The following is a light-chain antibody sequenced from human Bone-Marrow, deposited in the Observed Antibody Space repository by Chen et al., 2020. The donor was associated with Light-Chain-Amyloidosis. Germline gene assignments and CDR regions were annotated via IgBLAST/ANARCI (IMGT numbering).Light chain of an antibody. Sequence: DIQMTQSPSSLSASVGDRVTITCRASQRISNCFNWYQQKPGKAPKLLIHAASTLQSGVPLRFSGSGSGTDFILTISSVQPEDFAIYYCQQSYSMSSITFGQGTRLEIK. CDR1: QRISNC. V-gene: IGKV1-39*01. CDR3: QQSYSMSSIT. CDR2: AAS. J-gene: IGKJ5*01.